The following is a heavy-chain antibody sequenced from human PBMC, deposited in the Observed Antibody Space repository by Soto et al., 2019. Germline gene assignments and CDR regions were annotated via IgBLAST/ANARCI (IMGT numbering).Heavy chain of an antibody. CDR2: IYYRGST. D-gene: IGHD6-19*01. V-gene: IGHV4-59*01. CDR3: ASAVAGSIDI. J-gene: IGHJ3*02. Sequence: QVQLQESGPGLVKASETLSLTCTVSGGSIRSFYWSWIRQPPGKGLEWIGYIYYRGSTNYNPSLKSRVTISVDTSKSDISLQLTSVTAADTAVYYCASAVAGSIDIWGQGTLVTVSS. CDR1: GGSIRSFY.